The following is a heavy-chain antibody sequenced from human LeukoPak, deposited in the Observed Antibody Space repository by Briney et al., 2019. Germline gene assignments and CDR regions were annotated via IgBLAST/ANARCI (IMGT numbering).Heavy chain of an antibody. J-gene: IGHJ4*02. Sequence: PGGSLRLSCAASGFTFNNHGMNWVRQVPGKGLEWVSGTGGSTGYADSVKGRFTISRDNAKNSLYLQMNNLRAEDTALYHCVKDRSYGSFDYWGPGTLVTVSS. CDR1: GFTFNNHG. V-gene: IGHV3-20*01. D-gene: IGHD5-18*01. CDR2: TGGST. CDR3: VKDRSYGSFDY.